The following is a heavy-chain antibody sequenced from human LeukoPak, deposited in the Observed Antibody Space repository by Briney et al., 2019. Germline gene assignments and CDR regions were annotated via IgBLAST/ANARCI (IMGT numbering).Heavy chain of an antibody. Sequence: SETLSLTCTVPGGSISSYYWSWIRQPPGKGLEWIGYIYYSGSTNYNPSLKSRVTISVDTSKNQFSLKLSSVTAADAAVYYCARDLGYDGFDWAPWGQGTLVTVSS. J-gene: IGHJ5*02. D-gene: IGHD5-12*01. V-gene: IGHV4-59*12. CDR1: GGSISSYY. CDR2: IYYSGST. CDR3: ARDLGYDGFDWAP.